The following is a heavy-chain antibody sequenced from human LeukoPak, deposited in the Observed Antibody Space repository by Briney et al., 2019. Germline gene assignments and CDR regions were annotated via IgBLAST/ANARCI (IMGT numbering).Heavy chain of an antibody. CDR2: ISSSSSYI. CDR1: GFTFSSYS. D-gene: IGHD6-19*01. CDR3: ARGAGRAVAGPIDY. Sequence: PGGSLRLSCAASGFTFSSYSMNWVRQAPGKGLEWVSSISSSSSYIYYADSVKGRFTISRDNAKNSLYLQMNSLRAEDTAVYYCARGAGRAVAGPIDYWGQGTLVTVSS. J-gene: IGHJ4*02. V-gene: IGHV3-21*01.